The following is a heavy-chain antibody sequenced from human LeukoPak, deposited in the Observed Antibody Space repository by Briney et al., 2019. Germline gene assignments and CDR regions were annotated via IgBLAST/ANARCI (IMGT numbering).Heavy chain of an antibody. CDR2: IYYSGST. V-gene: IGHV4-59*01. Sequence: SETLSLTCTVSGGSISSYYWSWIRQPPGKGLEWIGYIYYSGSTNHNPSLKSRVTISVDTSKNQFSLKLSSVTAADTAVYYCARVAYYDFWSGGLYAFDIWGQGTMVTVSS. CDR1: GGSISSYY. J-gene: IGHJ3*02. D-gene: IGHD3-3*01. CDR3: ARVAYYDFWSGGLYAFDI.